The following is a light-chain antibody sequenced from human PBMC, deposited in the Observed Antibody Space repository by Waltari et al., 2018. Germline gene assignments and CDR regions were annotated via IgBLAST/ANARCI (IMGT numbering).Light chain of an antibody. J-gene: IGKJ4*01. CDR1: QSVTTY. CDR2: DTS. V-gene: IGKV3-11*01. Sequence: DIVLTQSPAILSFSPGERASLSCRASQSVTTYLAWYQQKPGQAPRLLIYDTSNRATGIPARFSGSGFGTDFTLTISSLEPEDFAVYYCQQRRDWPLTFGGGTKVEIK. CDR3: QQRRDWPLT.